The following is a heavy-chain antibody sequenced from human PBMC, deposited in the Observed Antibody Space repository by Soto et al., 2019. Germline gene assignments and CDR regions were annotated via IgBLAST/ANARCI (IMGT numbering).Heavy chain of an antibody. V-gene: IGHV1-69*08. CDR2: IIPTLGST. J-gene: IGHJ4*02. CDR3: ARGGDQTTSFDY. Sequence: QVRLVQSGAEVKKPGSAVTVSCTASGGTFSRYTIHSVRQAPGQGIEWMGRIIPTLGSTDYTQKLQDRVTCTADTSTGTSNMKLSSLRYEDTAVYYCARGGDQTTSFDYWGQAPLVPVSS. D-gene: IGHD2-21*01. CDR1: GGTFSRYT.